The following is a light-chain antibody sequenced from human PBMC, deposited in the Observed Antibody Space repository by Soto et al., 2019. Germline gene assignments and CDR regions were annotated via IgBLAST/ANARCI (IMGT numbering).Light chain of an antibody. CDR2: KAS. CDR1: QSISSW. V-gene: IGKV1-5*03. J-gene: IGKJ1*01. Sequence: DIQMTQSPSTLSASVGDRVTITCRASQSISSWLAWYQQKPGKAPKLLIYKASSLESGVPSRFGGSGSGTEFTLTISSLQPDDFAPYYCQQYNSYQGTLGQGTKVDIK. CDR3: QQYNSYQGT.